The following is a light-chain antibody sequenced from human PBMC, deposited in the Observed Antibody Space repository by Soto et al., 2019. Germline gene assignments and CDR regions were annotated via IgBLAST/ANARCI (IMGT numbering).Light chain of an antibody. Sequence: EIVFTQSPGTLSLSPGERAPLFFRASQSVSNNYLAWYQQKPGQAPRLLIYGASSRATGIPDRFSGSGSGTDFTLTISRLEPEDFAVYYCQQYGSSLFGGGTKVDIK. J-gene: IGKJ4*01. CDR3: QQYGSSL. CDR1: QSVSNNY. CDR2: GAS. V-gene: IGKV3-20*01.